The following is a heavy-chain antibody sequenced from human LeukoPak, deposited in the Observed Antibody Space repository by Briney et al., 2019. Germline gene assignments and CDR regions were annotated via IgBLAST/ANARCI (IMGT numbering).Heavy chain of an antibody. D-gene: IGHD1-26*01. CDR3: AKDSSSRWKLLPPIYYFDY. J-gene: IGHJ4*02. CDR1: GITFSSYS. V-gene: IGHV3-23*01. Sequence: GGSLRLSCAASGITFSSYSMNWVRQAPGKGLEWVSAISGSGGSTYYADSVKGRFTISRDNSKNTLYLQMNSLRAEDTAVYYCAKDSSSRWKLLPPIYYFDYWGQGTLVTVSS. CDR2: ISGSGGST.